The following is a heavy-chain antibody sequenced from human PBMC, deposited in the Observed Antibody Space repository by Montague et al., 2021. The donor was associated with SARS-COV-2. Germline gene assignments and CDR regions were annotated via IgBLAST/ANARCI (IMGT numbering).Heavy chain of an antibody. Sequence: SETLSLTCTVSNASISNYYWSWLRQAPGKGLEWICQIYSSGTTNYNPSLKSRVTISVDTANDHFSLNLTSVTAANTAVYYCARGERWFDPWGQGTLVTVSS. CDR2: IYSSGTT. CDR3: ARGERWFDP. D-gene: IGHD1-26*01. CDR1: NASISNYY. V-gene: IGHV4-59*01. J-gene: IGHJ5*02.